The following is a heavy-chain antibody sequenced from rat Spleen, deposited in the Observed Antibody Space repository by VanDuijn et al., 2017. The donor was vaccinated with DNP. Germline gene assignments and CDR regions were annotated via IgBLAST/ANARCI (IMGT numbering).Heavy chain of an antibody. J-gene: IGHJ2*01. CDR2: IGPSGVAT. D-gene: IGHD3-8*01. CDR1: GLTFSNHF. V-gene: IGHV5-25*01. CDR3: TSNPHIRTAAPFDY. Sequence: EVQLVESGGGLVQPGRSLRLSCTVSGLTFSNHFMAWVRRSPTKGLEWVASIGPSGVATYFPDSVRGRFTISRDNAKSTQYLQMDSLRSEDTATYCCTSNPHIRTAAPFDYWGQGVMVTVSS.